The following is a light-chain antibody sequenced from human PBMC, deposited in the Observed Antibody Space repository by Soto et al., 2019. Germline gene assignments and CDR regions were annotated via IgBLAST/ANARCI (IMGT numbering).Light chain of an antibody. V-gene: IGKV3-11*01. CDR1: QTVGSS. J-gene: IGKJ5*01. CDR2: DAS. CDR3: QQRTNWPIT. Sequence: EIVLTQSPATLSLSPGERATLSCRASQTVGSSLAWYQHKPGQAPRLLIYDASNRATGIPARFGGSGSGTDFTLTISSLEPEDFAVYYCQQRTNWPITFGQGTRLEIK.